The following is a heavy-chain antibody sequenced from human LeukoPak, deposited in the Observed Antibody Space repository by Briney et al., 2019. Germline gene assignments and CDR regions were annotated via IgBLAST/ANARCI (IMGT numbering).Heavy chain of an antibody. CDR3: AKEKYYYDSSGSDY. Sequence: GGSLRLSCAASGFTFSSYWMSWVRQAPRKGLEWVANIKQDGSEKYYVDSVKGRFTISRDNAKNSLYLQMNGLRAEDTAVYYCAKEKYYYDSSGSDYWGQGTLVTVSS. V-gene: IGHV3-7*01. CDR2: IKQDGSEK. J-gene: IGHJ4*02. D-gene: IGHD3-22*01. CDR1: GFTFSSYW.